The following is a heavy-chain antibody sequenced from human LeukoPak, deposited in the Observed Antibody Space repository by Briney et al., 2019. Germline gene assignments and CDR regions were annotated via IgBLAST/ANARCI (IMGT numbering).Heavy chain of an antibody. V-gene: IGHV3-33*01. CDR3: ARDLTIFGVVTPLGMDV. J-gene: IGHJ6*02. Sequence: GGPLRLSCAASGFTFSSYGMHWVRQAPGKGLEWVAVIWYDGSNKYYADSVKGRFTISRDNSKNTLYLQMNSLRAEDTAVYYCARDLTIFGVVTPLGMDVWGQGTTVTVSS. CDR2: IWYDGSNK. D-gene: IGHD3-3*01. CDR1: GFTFSSYG.